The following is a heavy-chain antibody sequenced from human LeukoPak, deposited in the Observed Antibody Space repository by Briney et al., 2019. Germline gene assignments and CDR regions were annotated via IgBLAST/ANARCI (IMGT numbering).Heavy chain of an antibody. Sequence: GESLKISCKASGCTFTSYDINWVRQATGQGLEWMGWMNPNSGNTGYAQKFQGRVTMTRNTSISTAYMELSSLRSEDTAVYYCARDGSNYGGRNTMDYWGQGTLVTVSS. CDR2: MNPNSGNT. CDR3: ARDGSNYGGRNTMDY. V-gene: IGHV1-8*01. J-gene: IGHJ4*02. CDR1: GCTFTSYD. D-gene: IGHD4-23*01.